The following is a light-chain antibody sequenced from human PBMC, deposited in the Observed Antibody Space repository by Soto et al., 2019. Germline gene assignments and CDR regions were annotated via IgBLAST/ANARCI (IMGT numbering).Light chain of an antibody. CDR1: QTVTSN. CDR2: RAS. CDR3: QQYHKWPVT. J-gene: IGKJ4*01. V-gene: IGKV3-15*01. Sequence: EIVMTQSPATLSVSPGERVTLSCRASQTVTSNLAWYQHKPGQAPRLLISRASTGATGLPARFSGSGSGTEFTLTINSLQSEDLAIYYCQQYHKWPVTFGGGTKVEIK.